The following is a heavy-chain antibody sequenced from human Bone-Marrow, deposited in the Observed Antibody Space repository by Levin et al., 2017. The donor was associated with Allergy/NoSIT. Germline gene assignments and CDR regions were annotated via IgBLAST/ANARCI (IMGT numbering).Heavy chain of an antibody. D-gene: IGHD6-13*01. CDR3: ARVGLIVAAGTSDC. CDR1: GFTFSDYY. Sequence: LSLTCAASGFTFSDYYMSWIRQAPGKGLEWVSYISTSGDTESYADSVKGRFTISRDNVKNSLYLQMSSLRVEDTAVYYCARVGLIVAAGTSDCWGQGTLVTVSS. V-gene: IGHV3-11*01. CDR2: ISTSGDTE. J-gene: IGHJ4*02.